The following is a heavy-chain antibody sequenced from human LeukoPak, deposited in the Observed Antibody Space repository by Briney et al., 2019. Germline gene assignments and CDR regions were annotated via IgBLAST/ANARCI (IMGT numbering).Heavy chain of an antibody. CDR3: ARSGYDFWSGYYDWFDP. V-gene: IGHV4-59*01. Sequence: SSETLSLTCTVSGGSISSYYWSWIRQPPGKGLEWIGYIYYSGSTNYNPSLKSRVTISVDTSKSQFSLKLSSVTAADTAVYYCARSGYDFWSGYYDWFDPWGQGTLVTVSS. CDR1: GGSISSYY. D-gene: IGHD3-3*01. J-gene: IGHJ5*02. CDR2: IYYSGST.